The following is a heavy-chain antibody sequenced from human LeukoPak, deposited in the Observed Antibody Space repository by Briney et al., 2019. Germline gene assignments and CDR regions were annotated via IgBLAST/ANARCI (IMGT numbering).Heavy chain of an antibody. D-gene: IGHD3-22*01. CDR3: ARYIFVGYYDSNGAFDI. J-gene: IGHJ3*02. V-gene: IGHV1-69*04. CDR1: GCTFSGYA. CDR2: IIPIFGVA. Sequence: SVKVSCKASGCTFSGYAMRWVRQAPGQGLEWMGSIIPIFGVANYAQKFQGRVTITADKSTSTAYMELSSLRSEDTAVYYCARYIFVGYYDSNGAFDIWGPRTMGTASS.